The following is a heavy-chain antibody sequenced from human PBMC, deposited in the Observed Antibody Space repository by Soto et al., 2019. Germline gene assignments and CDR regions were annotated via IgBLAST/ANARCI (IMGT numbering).Heavy chain of an antibody. D-gene: IGHD3-10*01. CDR1: GFTFSDYY. CDR3: ARDPSMVRGVRNWFDP. CDR2: ISSSSYT. Sequence: GGSLRLSCAASGFTFSDYYMSWIRQAPGKGLEWVSYISSSSYTNYADSVKGRFTISRDNAKNSLYLQMNSLRAEDTAVYYCARDPSMVRGVRNWFDPWGQGTLVTVSS. V-gene: IGHV3-11*06. J-gene: IGHJ5*02.